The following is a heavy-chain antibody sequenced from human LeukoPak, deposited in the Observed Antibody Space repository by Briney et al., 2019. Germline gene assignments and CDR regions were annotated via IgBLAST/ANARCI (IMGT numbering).Heavy chain of an antibody. CDR3: ARGVVVAAKDAFDI. CDR2: IYYSGST. D-gene: IGHD2-15*01. V-gene: IGHV4-39*01. Sequence: KPSETLSLACTVSGGSISSSSYYWGWICQPPGKGLEWIGSIYYSGSTYYNPSLKSRVTISVDTSKNQFSLKLSSVTAADTAVYYCARGVVVAAKDAFDIWGQGTMVTVSS. CDR1: GGSISSSSYY. J-gene: IGHJ3*02.